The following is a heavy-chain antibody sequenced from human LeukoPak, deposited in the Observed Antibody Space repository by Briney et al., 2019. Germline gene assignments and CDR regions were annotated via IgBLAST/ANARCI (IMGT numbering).Heavy chain of an antibody. Sequence: ESGPALVKPTQTLTLTCTFSGFSLSTSGMCVSWIRQPPGKALEWLALIDWDDDKYYSTSLKTRLTISKDTSKNQVVLTMTNMDPVDTATYYCARTLVYYGSGSCYNPFDYWGQGTLVTVSS. J-gene: IGHJ4*02. V-gene: IGHV2-70*01. D-gene: IGHD3-10*01. CDR1: GFSLSTSGMC. CDR3: ARTLVYYGSGSCYNPFDY. CDR2: IDWDDDK.